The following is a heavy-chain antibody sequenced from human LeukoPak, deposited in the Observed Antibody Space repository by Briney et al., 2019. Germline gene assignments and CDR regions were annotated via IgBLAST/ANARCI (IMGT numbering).Heavy chain of an antibody. Sequence: PGGSLRLSCAASGFTFSSYGMHWVRQAPGKGLEWVAVISYDGSNKYYADSVKGRFTISRDNSKNTLYLQMNSLRAEDTAVYYCAKDNTASSPGGDYWGQGTLVTVSS. CDR2: ISYDGSNK. J-gene: IGHJ4*02. CDR3: AKDNTASSPGGDY. V-gene: IGHV3-30*18. CDR1: GFTFSSYG. D-gene: IGHD2/OR15-2a*01.